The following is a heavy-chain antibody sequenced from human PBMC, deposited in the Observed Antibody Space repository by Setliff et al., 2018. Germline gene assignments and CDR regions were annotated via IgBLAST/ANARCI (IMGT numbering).Heavy chain of an antibody. J-gene: IGHJ4*02. CDR1: GASISTYPYY. D-gene: IGHD2-8*01. Sequence: PSETLSLTCTVSGASISTYPYYWGWIRQPPGKGLEWIANIYYTGITYHNPSLKSRVTISLDTSKNQFSLKLSSVTAADTAVYYCARGGVLGTGDFDYWGQGTLVTVSS. V-gene: IGHV4-39*07. CDR3: ARGGVLGTGDFDY. CDR2: IYYTGIT.